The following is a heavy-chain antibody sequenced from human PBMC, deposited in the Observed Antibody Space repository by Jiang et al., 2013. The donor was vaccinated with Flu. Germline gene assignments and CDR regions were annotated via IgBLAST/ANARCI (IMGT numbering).Heavy chain of an antibody. D-gene: IGHD5-18*01. CDR3: ARVEVRLWYPSHPWYFDY. J-gene: IGHJ4*02. Sequence: GPGLVKPSETLSLTCTVSGGSISSYYWSWIRQPPGKGLEWIGYIYYSGSTNYNPSLKSRVTISVDTSKNQFSLKLSSVTAADTAVYYCARVEVRLWYPSHPWYFDYWGQGTLVTV. V-gene: IGHV4-59*01. CDR1: GGSISSYY. CDR2: IYYSGST.